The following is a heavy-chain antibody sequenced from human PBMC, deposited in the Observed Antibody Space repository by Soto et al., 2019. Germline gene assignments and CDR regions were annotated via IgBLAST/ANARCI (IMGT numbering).Heavy chain of an antibody. CDR1: GFSLSTSGVG. Sequence: QITLKESGPTLVKPTQTLTLTCTFSGFSLSTSGVGVGWIRQPPGKALEWLALIYWDDDKRYSPSLKSRLTITKDTSKNQVVLTMTNMDPVDTATYYCAHSTYYYDSSGYRYYEDFDYWGQGTLVTVSS. CDR2: IYWDDDK. J-gene: IGHJ4*02. D-gene: IGHD3-22*01. CDR3: AHSTYYYDSSGYRYYEDFDY. V-gene: IGHV2-5*02.